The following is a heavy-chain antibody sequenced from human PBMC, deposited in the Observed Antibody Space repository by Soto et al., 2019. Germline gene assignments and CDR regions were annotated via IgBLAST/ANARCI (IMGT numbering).Heavy chain of an antibody. CDR1: GFTFSSYG. J-gene: IGHJ3*02. D-gene: IGHD2-15*01. V-gene: IGHV3-33*01. CDR3: ARSGRYCSGGSCYFGI. Sequence: QVQLVESGGGVVQPGRSLRLSCVASGFTFSSYGMHWVRQAPGKGLEWVAVIWYDGSNKYYADSVKGRFTISRDNSKNXRYLQMNSLRAEDTAVYYCARSGRYCSGGSCYFGIWGQGTMVTVSS. CDR2: IWYDGSNK.